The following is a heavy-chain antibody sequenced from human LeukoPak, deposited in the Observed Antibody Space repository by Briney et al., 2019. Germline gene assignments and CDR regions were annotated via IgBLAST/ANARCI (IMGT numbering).Heavy chain of an antibody. Sequence: AASVTVSCKASGGTFSSYAISWVRQAPGQGLEWMGGIIPIFGTANYAQKFQGRVTITADESTSTAYMELSSLRSEDTAVYYCARYQKYYDSSGSTSYYFDYWGQGTLVTVSS. J-gene: IGHJ4*02. CDR3: ARYQKYYDSSGSTSYYFDY. D-gene: IGHD3-22*01. V-gene: IGHV1-69*13. CDR1: GGTFSSYA. CDR2: IIPIFGTA.